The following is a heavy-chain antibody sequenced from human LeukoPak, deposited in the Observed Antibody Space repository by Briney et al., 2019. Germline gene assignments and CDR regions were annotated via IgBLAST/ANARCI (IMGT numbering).Heavy chain of an antibody. J-gene: IGHJ4*02. CDR1: GFTFSSYW. D-gene: IGHD3-10*01. Sequence: PGGSLRLSCAASGFTFSSYWMHWVRQAPGKGLVWVSRINSDGSSTSYADSVKGRFTISRDNAKNTLYLQMNSLRAEDTAVYYCAKGLPIMVRGGSDYWGQGTLVTVSS. CDR3: AKGLPIMVRGGSDY. V-gene: IGHV3-74*01. CDR2: INSDGSST.